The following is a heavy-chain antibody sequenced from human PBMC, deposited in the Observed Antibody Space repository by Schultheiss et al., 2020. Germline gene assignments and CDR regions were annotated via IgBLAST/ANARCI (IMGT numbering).Heavy chain of an antibody. J-gene: IGHJ4*02. V-gene: IGHV3-33*08. CDR2: IWYDGSNK. CDR1: GFTFSSYG. CDR3: ARGRGYSGRYYFDY. Sequence: GSLRLSCAASGFTFSSYGMHWVRQAPGKGLEWVAVIWYDGSNKYYADSVKGRFTISRDNSKNTLFLQMNSLRAEDTAVYYCARGRGYSGRYYFDYWGQGTLVTVSS. D-gene: IGHD1-26*01.